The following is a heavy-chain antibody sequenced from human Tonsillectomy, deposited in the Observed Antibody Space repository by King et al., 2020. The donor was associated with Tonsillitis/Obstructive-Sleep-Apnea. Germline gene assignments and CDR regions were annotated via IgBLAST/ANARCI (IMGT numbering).Heavy chain of an antibody. V-gene: IGHV3-48*03. J-gene: IGHJ4*02. Sequence: VQLVESGGGLEQPGGSLRLSCAASGFNFRDYEMNWVRQAPGKGLEGISYISSTSASIYYADSVKGRFTISRDNAKNSLYLQMNSLRAEDTAVYYCAGEYPYDIWSVYYPYYFDYWGPGILVTVSS. D-gene: IGHD3-3*01. CDR1: GFNFRDYE. CDR2: ISSTSASI. CDR3: AGEYPYDIWSVYYPYYFDY.